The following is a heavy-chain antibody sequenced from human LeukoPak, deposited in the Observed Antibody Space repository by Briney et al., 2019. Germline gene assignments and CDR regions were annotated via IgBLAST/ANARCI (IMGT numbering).Heavy chain of an antibody. D-gene: IGHD3-22*01. CDR1: GFTFSRYS. Sequence: PGGSLRLSCAASGFTFSRYSMNWVRQAPGKGLEWVSSIRGSTSNTYYADSVRGRFTISRDNAKNSLYLQMNSLRGEDTAVYFCARDDYYDSTDYYSDDAFDIWGQGTMVTVSS. CDR3: ARDDYYDSTDYYSDDAFDI. CDR2: IRGSTSNT. J-gene: IGHJ3*02. V-gene: IGHV3-21*01.